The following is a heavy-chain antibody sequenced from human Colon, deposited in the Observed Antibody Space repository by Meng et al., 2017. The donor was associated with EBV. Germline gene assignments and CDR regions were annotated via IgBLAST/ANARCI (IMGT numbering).Heavy chain of an antibody. CDR3: ASSDCSGGTCYLDC. J-gene: IGHJ4*02. CDR1: GGSLSDSY. V-gene: IGHV4-34*01. CDR2: INHVGST. Sequence: QVQLQQWGAGLLKPSETLSLTCTVYGGSLSDSYWTWIRQPPGKGLEWIGEINHVGSTTYNPSLKSRVTISVDTSKNQFSLKLSSVTAADAAVYYCASSDCSGGTCYLDCWGQGTLVTVSS. D-gene: IGHD2-15*01.